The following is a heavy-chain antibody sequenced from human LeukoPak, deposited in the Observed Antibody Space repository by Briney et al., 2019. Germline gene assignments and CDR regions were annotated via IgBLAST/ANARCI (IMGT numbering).Heavy chain of an antibody. CDR3: AKDPYSSGWWDNWFDP. Sequence: GGSLRLSCAASGFTFSSYAMSWVRQAPGKGLEWVSAISGSGGSTYYADSVKGRFTISRDNSKNTLYLQMNSLRAEDTAVYYCAKDPYSSGWWDNWFDPWGQGTLVTVSS. CDR2: ISGSGGST. CDR1: GFTFSSYA. D-gene: IGHD6-19*01. V-gene: IGHV3-23*01. J-gene: IGHJ5*02.